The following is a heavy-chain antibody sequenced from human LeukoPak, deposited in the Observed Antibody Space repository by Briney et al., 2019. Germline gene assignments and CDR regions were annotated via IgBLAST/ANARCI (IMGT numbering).Heavy chain of an antibody. D-gene: IGHD3-22*01. J-gene: IGHJ4*02. CDR1: GFTFSSNY. CDR2: IYSGGST. Sequence: GGSLRLSCAASGFTFSSNYMSWVRQAPGKGLEWVSVIYSGGSTYYADSVKGRFTISRDNSKNTLYLQMNSLRAEDTAVYYCARVALGQGYYDSSGYYPDYWGQGTLVTVSS. CDR3: ARVALGQGYYDSSGYYPDY. V-gene: IGHV3-53*01.